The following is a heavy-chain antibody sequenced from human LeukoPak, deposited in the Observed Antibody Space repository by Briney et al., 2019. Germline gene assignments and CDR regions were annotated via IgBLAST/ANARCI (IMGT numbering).Heavy chain of an antibody. Sequence: SETLSLTCAVSGDSISSNYWWTWVRQSPGKGPQWVGAISNSGTTKYNPALSSRVIISLDKSKNQFSLNLRSVTVADRAVYYCTTVRGGCSSSSCYFENWGQGALVTVSP. D-gene: IGHD2-15*01. CDR2: ISNSGTT. J-gene: IGHJ4*02. CDR3: TTVRGGCSSSSCYFEN. CDR1: GDSISSNYW. V-gene: IGHV4-4*02.